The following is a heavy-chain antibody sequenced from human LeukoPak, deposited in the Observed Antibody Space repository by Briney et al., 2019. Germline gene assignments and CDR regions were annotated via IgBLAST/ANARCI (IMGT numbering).Heavy chain of an antibody. CDR3: VRSPTYYNMDV. CDR2: ISYDGTNK. Sequence: GSLRLSCAASGFTFSNYVIHWVRQAPGKGLEWLAVISYDGTNKYYADSVKGRFTISRDHSQSTVDLQMNTLRGADTAVYYCVRSPTYYNMDVWGKRTTVTVSS. V-gene: IGHV3-30-3*01. J-gene: IGHJ6*03. CDR1: GFTFSNYV.